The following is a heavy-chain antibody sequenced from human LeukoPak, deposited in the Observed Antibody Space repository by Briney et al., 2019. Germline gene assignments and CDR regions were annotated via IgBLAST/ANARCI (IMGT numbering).Heavy chain of an antibody. Sequence: GGSLRLSCAASGFPLSSYAMSWVRQAPRKGLDWVSAISGSGGSTYYADSVKGRFTISRDNSKNTLYLQMNRLRAEDTAVYYCATPSGVSWFAPWGQGTLVTVSS. CDR2: ISGSGGST. CDR3: ATPSGVSWFAP. V-gene: IGHV3-23*01. CDR1: GFPLSSYA. J-gene: IGHJ5*02.